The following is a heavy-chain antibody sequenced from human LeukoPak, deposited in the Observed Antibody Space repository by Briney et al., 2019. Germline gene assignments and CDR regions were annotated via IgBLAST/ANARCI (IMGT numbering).Heavy chain of an antibody. Sequence: RAGRSLRRSCAAGGFTCSSCAMLWVSQAPGKGIEWVSVISYDGTNKHYADSVKGRFTISRHNSKTALYLQMNSLRAEHTAVYLCAREACSFWEPGNTWFDPRGQGTLVTVPS. J-gene: IGHJ5*02. D-gene: IGHD3-3*02. CDR3: AREACSFWEPGNTWFDP. CDR2: ISYDGTNK. CDR1: GFTCSSCA. V-gene: IGHV3-30*01.